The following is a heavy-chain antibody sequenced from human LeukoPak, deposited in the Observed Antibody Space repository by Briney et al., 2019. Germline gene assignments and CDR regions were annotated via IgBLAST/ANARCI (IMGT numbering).Heavy chain of an antibody. V-gene: IGHV7-4-1*02. D-gene: IGHD7-27*01. CDR2: INTNTGNP. CDR3: ARDLTGDWDAFDI. J-gene: IGHJ3*02. Sequence: ASVKVSCKASGYTFTGYYMHWVRQAPGQGLEWMGWINTNTGNPTYAQGFTGRFVFSLDTSVSTAYLQISSLKAEDTAVYYCARDLTGDWDAFDIWGQGTMVTVSS. CDR1: GYTFTGYY.